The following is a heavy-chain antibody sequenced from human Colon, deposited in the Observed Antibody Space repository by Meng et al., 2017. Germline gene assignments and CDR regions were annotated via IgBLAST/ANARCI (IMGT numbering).Heavy chain of an antibody. D-gene: IGHD6-19*01. CDR2: IDLGGTP. J-gene: IGHJ4*02. CDR1: GGSISSYNW. V-gene: IGHV4-4*02. Sequence: QLQLQGSGPGLVEPSGTLSLTCAVSGGSISSYNWWSRVRQPPGKGLEWIGQIDLGGTPYYNPSLESRVIMSLDKSKNQLSLRLTSVAAADTAVYYCARHGGWHFDYWGQGALVTVSS. CDR3: ARHGGWHFDY.